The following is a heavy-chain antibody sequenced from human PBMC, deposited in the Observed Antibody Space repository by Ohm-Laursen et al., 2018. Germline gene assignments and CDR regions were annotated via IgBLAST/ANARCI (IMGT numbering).Heavy chain of an antibody. V-gene: IGHV3-9*01. D-gene: IGHD3-10*01. CDR1: GFTFDGYA. CDR2: ISWNSGSI. Sequence: SLRLSCAASGFTFDGYAMHWVRQAPGKGLEWVSGISWNSGSIGYADSVKGRSTISRDNAKNSLYLQMNSLRAEDTAVYYCARTFRDYYYYGMDVWGQGTTVTVSS. J-gene: IGHJ6*02. CDR3: ARTFRDYYYYGMDV.